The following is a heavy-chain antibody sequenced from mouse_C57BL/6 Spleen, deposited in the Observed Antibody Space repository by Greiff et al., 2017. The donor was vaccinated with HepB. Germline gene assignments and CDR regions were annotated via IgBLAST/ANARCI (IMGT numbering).Heavy chain of an antibody. V-gene: IGHV5-17*01. Sequence: EVKLQESGGGLVKPGGSLKLSCAASGFTFSDYGMHWVRQAPEKGLEWVAYISSGSSTIYYADTVKGRFTISRDNAKNTLFLQMTSLRSEDTAMYYCARPGSNYENAMDYWGQGTSVTVSS. J-gene: IGHJ4*01. CDR1: GFTFSDYG. CDR3: ARPGSNYENAMDY. CDR2: ISSGSSTI. D-gene: IGHD2-5*01.